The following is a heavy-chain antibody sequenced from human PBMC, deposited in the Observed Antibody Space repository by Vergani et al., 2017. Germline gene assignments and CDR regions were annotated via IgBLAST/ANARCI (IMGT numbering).Heavy chain of an antibody. CDR2: IHHSGDT. Sequence: QVQLQESGPGLVKPSETLTLTCDVSDTSIMTNPYWGWFRQSPGKGLEWIGCIHHSGDTHYNSSLKSRVSISIVSSSKFSLSLTAVTAAATAIYYCARHRGSGGFFPSSYFYGMDVWVHGTTVTVSS. V-gene: IGHV4-38-2*01. D-gene: IGHD3-10*01. CDR3: ARHRGSGGFFPSSYFYGMDV. J-gene: IGHJ6*02. CDR1: DTSIMTNPY.